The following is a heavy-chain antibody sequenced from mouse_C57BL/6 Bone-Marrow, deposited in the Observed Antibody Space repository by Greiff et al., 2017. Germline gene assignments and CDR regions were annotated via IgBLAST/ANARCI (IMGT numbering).Heavy chain of an antibody. CDR2: IYPRSGNT. V-gene: IGHV1-81*01. Sequence: QVQLQQSGAELARPGASVKLSCKASGYTFTSYGISWVKQRTGQGLEWTGEIYPRSGNTYYNEKFKGKATLTADKSSSTAYMELRSLTSEDSAVYFCATLGSTSYAMDYWGQGTSVTVSS. D-gene: IGHD1-1*01. CDR1: GYTFTSYG. CDR3: ATLGSTSYAMDY. J-gene: IGHJ4*01.